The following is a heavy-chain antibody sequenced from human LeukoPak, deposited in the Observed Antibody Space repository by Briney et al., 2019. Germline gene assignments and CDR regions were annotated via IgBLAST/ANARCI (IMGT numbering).Heavy chain of an antibody. CDR2: IKQDRSEK. D-gene: IGHD2-15*01. V-gene: IGHV3-7*01. J-gene: IGHJ3*02. Sequence: GGSLRLSCAASGFTFTNYWMSWVRQAPGKGLELVANIKQDRSEKYYVDSVKGRFTISRDNAKNSLYLQMNSLRAEDTAVYYCARDSGVGPCLFCSGFDIWGQGTMVTVSS. CDR1: GFTFTNYW. CDR3: ARDSGVGPCLFCSGFDI.